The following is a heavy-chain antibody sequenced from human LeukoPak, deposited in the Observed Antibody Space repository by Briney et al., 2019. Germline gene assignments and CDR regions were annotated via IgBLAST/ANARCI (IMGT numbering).Heavy chain of an antibody. CDR2: ISSSSSYI. D-gene: IGHD6-13*01. V-gene: IGHV3-21*01. Sequence: GGSLRLSCAASGFTFSSYSMNWARQAPGKGLEWVSSISSSSSYIYYADSVKGRFTISRDNAMNSLYLQMNSLRAEDTAVYYCARDLGMYSSSWYFDYWGQGTLVTVSS. J-gene: IGHJ4*02. CDR1: GFTFSSYS. CDR3: ARDLGMYSSSWYFDY.